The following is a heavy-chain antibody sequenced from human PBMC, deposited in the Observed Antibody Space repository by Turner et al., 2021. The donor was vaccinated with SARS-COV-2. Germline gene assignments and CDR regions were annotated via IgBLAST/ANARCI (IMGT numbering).Heavy chain of an antibody. CDR2: IWSNGINK. V-gene: IGHV3-33*01. D-gene: IGHD3-22*01. CDR3: VRDPPSSGFAFAA. Sequence: QDNLAEAGGGVGEPGTSLSVSCVESGLTFRGDGMHWVRQAPGKGLEWVAFIWSNGINKYYAASVKGRFTISRDHSKNTLYLQMNNLRAEDTALYYCVRDPPSSGFAFAAWGQGTMVTISS. J-gene: IGHJ3*01. CDR1: GLTFRGDG.